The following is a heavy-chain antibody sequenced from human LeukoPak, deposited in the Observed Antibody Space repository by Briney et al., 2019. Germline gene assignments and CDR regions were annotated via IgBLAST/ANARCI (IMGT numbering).Heavy chain of an antibody. J-gene: IGHJ3*02. Sequence: PSETLSLTCTVSGDSISSYFWSWIRQPPGKGLEWIGYIYYNERSNYNPSLRSRVTISIDTSKNQFSLKLNSVTAADTAVYYCARNRPMTSDAFDIWGQGTMVTVSS. D-gene: IGHD1-14*01. V-gene: IGHV4-59*12. CDR1: GDSISSYF. CDR2: IYYNERS. CDR3: ARNRPMTSDAFDI.